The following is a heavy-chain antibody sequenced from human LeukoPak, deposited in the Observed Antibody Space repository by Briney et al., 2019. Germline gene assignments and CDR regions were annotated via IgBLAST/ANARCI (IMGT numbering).Heavy chain of an antibody. D-gene: IGHD6-13*01. CDR3: ARGRRGYSSFYYMDV. J-gene: IGHJ6*03. CDR2: INRSGST. Sequence: SETLSLTCTVSGGSISSSSYYWGWIRQPPGKGLEWIGEINRSGSTSYNPSLKSRVTISVDTSKNQFSLKLSSVTAADTAVYYCARGRRGYSSFYYMDVWGKGTTVTVSS. CDR1: GGSISSSSYY. V-gene: IGHV4-39*07.